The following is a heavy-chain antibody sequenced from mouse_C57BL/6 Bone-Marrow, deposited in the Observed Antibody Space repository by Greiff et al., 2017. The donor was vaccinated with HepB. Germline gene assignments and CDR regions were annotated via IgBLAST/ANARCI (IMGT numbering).Heavy chain of an antibody. CDR3: ASPQGVNSGGYFAY. V-gene: IGHV5-6-5*01. J-gene: IGHJ2*01. Sequence: EVQLVESGGGLVKPGGSLKLSCAASGFTFSNFGMSWVRQTPEKRLEWVASMSSISSTYYPDSVKGRFTVSRDNARNILYLQMSSLRSEDTAMYSWASPQGVNSGGYFAYWGQGTALPV. D-gene: IGHD3-1*01. CDR2: MSSISST. CDR1: GFTFSNFG.